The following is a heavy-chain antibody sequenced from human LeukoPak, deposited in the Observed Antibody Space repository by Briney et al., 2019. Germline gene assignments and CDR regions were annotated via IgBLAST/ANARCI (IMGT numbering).Heavy chain of an antibody. CDR2: VYYTGST. V-gene: IGHV4-59*01. Sequence: SETLSLTCTVSGGSISSYYWNWVRQPPGKGLEWIGYVYYTGSTNYNPSLKSRVTISLDTSKNQFSLKLSSVTAADTALYYCASCPWFGEDVGYWGQGTLVTVSS. CDR1: GGSISSYY. D-gene: IGHD3-10*01. J-gene: IGHJ4*02. CDR3: ASCPWFGEDVGY.